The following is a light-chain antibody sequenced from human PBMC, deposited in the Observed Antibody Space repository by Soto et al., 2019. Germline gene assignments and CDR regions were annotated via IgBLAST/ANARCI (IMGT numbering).Light chain of an antibody. J-gene: IGLJ2*01. CDR3: GTWDRSLSAVV. CDR1: NSNIETNY. Sequence: QSVLTQPPSVSAAPGQKVTISCSGSNSNIETNYVSWYQHLPGTAPKLLIYDDNKRSSGIPDQFSGSKSGTSATLGITGLQTGDEATYYCGTWDRSLSAVVFGGGTKLTVL. CDR2: DDN. V-gene: IGLV1-51*01.